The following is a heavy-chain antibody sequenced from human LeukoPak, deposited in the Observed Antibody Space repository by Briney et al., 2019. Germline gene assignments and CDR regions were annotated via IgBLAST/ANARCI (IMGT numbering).Heavy chain of an antibody. CDR1: GGSISSSSYY. D-gene: IGHD4-17*01. CDR2: IYYSGST. J-gene: IGHJ6*03. V-gene: IGHV4-39*07. Sequence: SETLSLTCTVSGGSISSSSYYWGWLRQPPGTGLEWIGSIYYSGSTYYNPSLKSRVTISVDTSKNQFSLKLSSVTAADTAVYYCARDRSLANYGDYAYYYYMDVWGKGTTVTISS. CDR3: ARDRSLANYGDYAYYYYMDV.